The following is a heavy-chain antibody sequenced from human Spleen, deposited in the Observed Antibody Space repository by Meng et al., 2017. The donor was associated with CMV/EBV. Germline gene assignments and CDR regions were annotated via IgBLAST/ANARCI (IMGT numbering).Heavy chain of an antibody. V-gene: IGHV1-2*02. CDR2: IHPQSGVT. Sequence: ASVKVSCKGSGYTFTDHYFHWVRQAPGQGLEWMGWIHPQSGVTNYAQKFQARVTLTRDTSINTGYMELSRLTSDDTAVYYCARDKNWGPDYWGQGTLVTVSS. CDR3: ARDKNWGPDY. J-gene: IGHJ4*02. D-gene: IGHD7-27*01. CDR1: GYTFTDHY.